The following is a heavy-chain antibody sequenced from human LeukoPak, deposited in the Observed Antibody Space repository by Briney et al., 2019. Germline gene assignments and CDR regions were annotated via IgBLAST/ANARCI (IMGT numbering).Heavy chain of an antibody. CDR3: ASLEYSSSWYVY. Sequence: GGSLRLSCAASGFTFSSYSMNWVRQAPGKGLEWVSSISSSSSYIYYADSVKGRFTISRDNAKNSLYLQMNSLRAEDTAVYYCASLEYSSSWYVYWGQGTLVTVSS. D-gene: IGHD6-13*01. V-gene: IGHV3-21*01. J-gene: IGHJ4*02. CDR1: GFTFSSYS. CDR2: ISSSSSYI.